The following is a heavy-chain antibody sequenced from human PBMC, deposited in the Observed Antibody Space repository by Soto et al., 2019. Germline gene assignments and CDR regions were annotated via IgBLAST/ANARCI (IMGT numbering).Heavy chain of an antibody. D-gene: IGHD2-8*01. CDR1: GFTFSDHY. Sequence: EVQLVESGGGLVQPGGSLRLSCAASGFTFSDHYMDWVRQAPGKGLEWVGRIRNKANRYSTLYAASVKGRFTISRDDSKESLSLQMNSLKTEDTAVYYCTRVRIYADESVRPFDIWGQGTVVTVSS. V-gene: IGHV3-72*01. CDR2: IRNKANRYST. CDR3: TRVRIYADESVRPFDI. J-gene: IGHJ3*02.